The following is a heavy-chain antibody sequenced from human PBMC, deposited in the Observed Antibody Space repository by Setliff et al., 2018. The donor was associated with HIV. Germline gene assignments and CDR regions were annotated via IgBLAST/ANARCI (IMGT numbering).Heavy chain of an antibody. CDR2: IFYSGIT. V-gene: IGHV4-39*01. J-gene: IGHJ4*02. D-gene: IGHD5-18*01. Sequence: SETLSLTCTVSGGSFTSRSYYWGWIRQPPGKGLEWIGSIFYSGITYYNPSLKSRVTISVDTSKNQFSLKMNSITAADTAVYYCARGPLRGYRPGGQFDHWGQGTLVTVSS. CDR3: ARGPLRGYRPGGQFDH. CDR1: GGSFTSRSYY.